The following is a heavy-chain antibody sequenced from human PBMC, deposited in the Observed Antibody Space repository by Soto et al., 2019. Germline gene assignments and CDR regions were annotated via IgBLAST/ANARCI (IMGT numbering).Heavy chain of an antibody. CDR3: ARQGYRYDY. Sequence: QLQLQESGPGLVKPSETLSLTCTVSGGSISSSSYSWGWIRQPPGKGLERIGRIHYSGSTYYNPSLMSRVTRSVGTSNNKFSMKLISVTAADTAVYYCARQGYRYDYWGQGTLVTVTS. J-gene: IGHJ4*02. D-gene: IGHD2-2*01. V-gene: IGHV4-39*01. CDR2: IHYSGST. CDR1: GGSISSSSYS.